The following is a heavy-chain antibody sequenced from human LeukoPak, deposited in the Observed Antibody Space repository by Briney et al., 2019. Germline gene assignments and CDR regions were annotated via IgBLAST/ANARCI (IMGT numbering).Heavy chain of an antibody. CDR1: GVSISSSNW. CDR3: ARERGVAAAGNGWFDP. CDR2: IYHSGST. J-gene: IGHJ5*02. V-gene: IGHV4-4*02. Sequence: SETLSLTCAVSGVSISSSNWWSWVRQPPGKGLEWIGEIYHSGSTNYNPSLKSRVTISVDKSKNQFSLKLSSVTAADTAVYYCARERGVAAAGNGWFDPWGQGTLVTVSS. D-gene: IGHD6-13*01.